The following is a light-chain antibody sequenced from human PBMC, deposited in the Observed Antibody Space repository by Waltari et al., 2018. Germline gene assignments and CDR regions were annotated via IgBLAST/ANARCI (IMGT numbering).Light chain of an antibody. Sequence: QSVLTQLPSVSGAPGQRVTIPCTGRSSNIGAGYDVHWYQQLPGTATKLLLYGNNNRPSGVPDRFSGSRSGTSASLAITGLQAEDEADYYCQSYDSSLSGRVFGGGTELTVL. CDR2: GNN. CDR3: QSYDSSLSGRV. J-gene: IGLJ2*01. V-gene: IGLV1-40*01. CDR1: SSNIGAGYD.